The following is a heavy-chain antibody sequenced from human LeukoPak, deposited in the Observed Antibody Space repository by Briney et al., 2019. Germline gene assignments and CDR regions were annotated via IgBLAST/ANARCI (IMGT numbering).Heavy chain of an antibody. CDR1: GFTFSSYS. CDR3: ARDLPDLYSSGWTSFDY. CDR2: ISSSSTI. Sequence: GGSLRLSCAASGFTFSSYSMNWVRQAPGEGVEWGSYISSSSTIDYADSVKCRFTISRDKAKNSLYLQINSLRAEDTAVYYCARDLPDLYSSGWTSFDYWGQGTLVTVSS. D-gene: IGHD6-19*01. V-gene: IGHV3-48*01. J-gene: IGHJ4*02.